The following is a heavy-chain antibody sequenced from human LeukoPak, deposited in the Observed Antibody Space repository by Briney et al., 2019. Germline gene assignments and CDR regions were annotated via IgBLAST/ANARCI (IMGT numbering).Heavy chain of an antibody. CDR2: INPYSGGT. J-gene: IGHJ4*02. CDR3: VRDRTKYCSSTSCPLDY. D-gene: IGHD2-2*01. Sequence: ASVKVSCKASGYTFTGYYMHWVRQAPGHGLEWMGWINPYSGGTNYAQKFQGRVTMTRDTSISTAYMELSRLRSDDTAVYYCVRDRTKYCSSTSCPLDYWGQGTLVTVSS. CDR1: GYTFTGYY. V-gene: IGHV1-2*02.